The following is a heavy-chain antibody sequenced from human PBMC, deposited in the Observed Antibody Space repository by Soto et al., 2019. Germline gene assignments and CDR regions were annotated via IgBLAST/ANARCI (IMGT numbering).Heavy chain of an antibody. CDR1: GGSISSSNW. Sequence: PSETLSLTCAVPGGSISSSNWWSWVRQPPGKGLEWIGEIYHSGSTNYNPSLKSRVTISVDKSKNQFSLKLSSVTAADTAVYYCARSVRYYYDSSGFDYWGQGTLVTAPQ. V-gene: IGHV4-4*02. CDR3: ARSVRYYYDSSGFDY. D-gene: IGHD3-22*01. J-gene: IGHJ4*02. CDR2: IYHSGST.